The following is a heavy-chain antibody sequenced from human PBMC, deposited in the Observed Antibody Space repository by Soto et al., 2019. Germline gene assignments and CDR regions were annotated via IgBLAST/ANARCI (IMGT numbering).Heavy chain of an antibody. J-gene: IGHJ3*02. V-gene: IGHV1-69*13. CDR2: IIPIFGTA. Sequence: ASVKVSCKASGGTFSSYAISWVRQAPGQGLEWMGGIIPIFGTANYAQKFQGRVTITADESTSTAYMELSSLRSEDTAVYYCARDYYDPMVAFDIWGQGTMVTVSS. CDR3: ARDYYDPMVAFDI. CDR1: GGTFSSYA. D-gene: IGHD3-22*01.